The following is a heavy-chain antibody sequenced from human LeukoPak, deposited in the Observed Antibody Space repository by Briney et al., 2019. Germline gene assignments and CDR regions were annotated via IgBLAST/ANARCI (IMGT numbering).Heavy chain of an antibody. CDR3: ARAGTTMTRVDS. CDR1: GGSLSSTYYY. CDR2: IFYSGIT. D-gene: IGHD4-17*01. Sequence: SETLSHTCSVSGGSLSSTYYYWAWIRQPPGKGLEWIGSIFYSGITYYSPSLKSRVTISVDASKNQFSLKLSSVTAADTAVYYCARAGTTMTRVDSWGQGTLVTVSS. V-gene: IGHV4-39*01. J-gene: IGHJ4*02.